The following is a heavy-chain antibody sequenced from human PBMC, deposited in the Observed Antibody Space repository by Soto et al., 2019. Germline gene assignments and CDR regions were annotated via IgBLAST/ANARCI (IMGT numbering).Heavy chain of an antibody. CDR1: GGSISSGNYY. D-gene: IGHD3-3*02. CDR3: ARVLGNDAFDI. J-gene: IGHJ3*02. V-gene: IGHV4-30-4*01. CDR2: ISYSGST. Sequence: SETLSLTCTVSGGSISSGNYYWSWIRQPPGKGLEWIGFISYSGSTYYSTSLKSRVTISVDTSKSQFSLKLSSVTAADTAVYYCARVLGNDAFDIWGQGTMVTVSS.